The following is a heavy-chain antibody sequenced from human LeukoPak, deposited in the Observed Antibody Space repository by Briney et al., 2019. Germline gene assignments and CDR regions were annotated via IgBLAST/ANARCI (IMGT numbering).Heavy chain of an antibody. V-gene: IGHV1-2*02. CDR1: GYTFTGYY. J-gene: IGHJ5*02. D-gene: IGHD4-23*01. CDR3: ARIYYGGNSDWFDP. CDR2: INPNSGGT. Sequence: ASVKVSCEASGYTFTGYYMHWVRQAPGQGLEWMGWINPNSGGTNYAQKFQGRVTMTRDTSISTAYMELSRLRSDDTAVYYCARIYYGGNSDWFDPWGQGTLVTVSP.